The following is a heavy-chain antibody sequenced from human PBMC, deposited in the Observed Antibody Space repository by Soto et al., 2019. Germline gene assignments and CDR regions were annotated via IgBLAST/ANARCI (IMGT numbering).Heavy chain of an antibody. J-gene: IGHJ6*01. V-gene: IGHV1-18*04. Sequence: VPVSGACKSAGSGLTRDGSGWGSQENGQGLEWMGWISAYNGNTNYAQKLQGRVTMTTDTSTRTAYMELRRLRSDDTAVYYCARDLFLLRFRPAPRYYHGLDV. D-gene: IGHD3-10*01. CDR1: GSGLTRDG. CDR3: ARDLFLLRFRPAPRYYHGLDV. CDR2: ISAYNGNT.